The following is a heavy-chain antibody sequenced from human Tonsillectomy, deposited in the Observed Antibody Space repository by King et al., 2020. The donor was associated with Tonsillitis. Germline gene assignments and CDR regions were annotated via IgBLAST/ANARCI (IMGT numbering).Heavy chain of an antibody. CDR2: VSSDGSNK. Sequence: VQLVESGGGVVQPGRSLTLSCAASGFTFNAYGLHWVRQAPGKGLEWVAVVSSDGSNKYYVESVKGRFTISRDNSENTLYLQMNSLRPEDTAVYYCAKDTYMGSDCYYFDSWGQGTLVTVSS. V-gene: IGHV3-30*18. CDR3: AKDTYMGSDCYYFDS. D-gene: IGHD6-25*01. CDR1: GFTFNAYG. J-gene: IGHJ4*02.